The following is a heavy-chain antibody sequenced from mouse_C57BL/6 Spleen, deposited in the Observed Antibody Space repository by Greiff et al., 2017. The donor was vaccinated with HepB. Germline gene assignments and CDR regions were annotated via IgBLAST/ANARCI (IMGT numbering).Heavy chain of an antibody. J-gene: IGHJ4*01. V-gene: IGHV6-3*01. CDR3: TGVGPYAMDY. CDR2: IRLKSDNYAT. CDR1: GFTFSNYW. Sequence: EVKVEESGGGLVQPGGSMKLSCVASGFTFSNYWMNWVRQSPEKGLEWVAQIRLKSDNYATHYAESVKGRFTISRDDSKSSVYLQMNNLRAEDTGIYYCTGVGPYAMDYWGQGTSVTVSS. D-gene: IGHD1-1*02.